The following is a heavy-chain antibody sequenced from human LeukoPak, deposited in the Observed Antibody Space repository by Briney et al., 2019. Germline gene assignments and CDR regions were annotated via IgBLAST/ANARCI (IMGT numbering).Heavy chain of an antibody. CDR1: GFTFGDYA. D-gene: IGHD6-13*01. CDR2: IRSKAYGGTT. V-gene: IGHV3-49*03. CDR3: TRDHLQHRLDY. J-gene: IGHJ4*02. Sequence: GGSLRLSGTASGFTFGDYAMSWFRQAPGKGLEWVGFIRSKAYGGTTEYAASVKGRFTISRDDSKSIAYLQMNSLKTEDTAVYYCTRDHLQHRLDYWGQGTLVTVSS.